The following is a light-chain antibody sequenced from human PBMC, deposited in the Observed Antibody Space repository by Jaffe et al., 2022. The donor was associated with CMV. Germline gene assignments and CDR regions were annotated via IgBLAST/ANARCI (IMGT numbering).Light chain of an antibody. CDR1: SSDVGSYNL. V-gene: IGLV2-23*02. CDR3: SSYAGSSIFV. CDR2: EVT. Sequence: QSALTQPASVSGSPGQPITISCTGTSSDVGSYNLVSWYQQHPGKAPKLMIYEVTKRPSGVSNRFSGFKSGNTASLTISGLQAEDEADYYCSSYAGSSIFVFGTGTKVTVL. J-gene: IGLJ1*01.